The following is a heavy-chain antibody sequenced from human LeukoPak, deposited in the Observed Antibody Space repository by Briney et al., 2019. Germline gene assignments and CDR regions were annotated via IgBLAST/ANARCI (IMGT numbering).Heavy chain of an antibody. D-gene: IGHD3-22*01. CDR3: VTTDSSGSRAN. J-gene: IGHJ4*02. CDR1: GFTFSSYA. Sequence: GGSLRLSCAASGFTFSSYAMHWVRQAPGKGLEWVANINQDGSQKYYVDSVKGRFTISRDNAKNSLYLQMNSLRAEDTAVYYCVTTDSSGSRANWGQGTLVTVSS. CDR2: INQDGSQK. V-gene: IGHV3-7*01.